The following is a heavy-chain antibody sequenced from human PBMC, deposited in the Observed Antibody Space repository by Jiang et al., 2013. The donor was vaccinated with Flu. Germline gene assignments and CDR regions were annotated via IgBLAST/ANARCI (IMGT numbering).Heavy chain of an antibody. Sequence: VQLVESGGGVVQPGRSLRLSCAASGFTFSTYGMHWVRQAPGKGLEWVAVIWHDGSNKYYADSVKGRFTISRDNSKNTLYLQMNSLRVEDTAVYYCANSGPYWGQGTLVTVSS. CDR1: GFTFSTYG. V-gene: IGHV3-33*06. CDR2: IWHDGSNK. CDR3: ANSGPY. J-gene: IGHJ4*02.